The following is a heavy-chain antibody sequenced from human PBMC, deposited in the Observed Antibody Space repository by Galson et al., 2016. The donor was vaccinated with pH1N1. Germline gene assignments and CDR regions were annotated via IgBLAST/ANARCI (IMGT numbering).Heavy chain of an antibody. CDR1: GFSFSTYG. V-gene: IGHV3-23*01. J-gene: IGHJ4*02. Sequence: SLRLSCAASGFSFSTYGMRWVRQAPGKGLEWVSSITGSGGNTYDTDSVKGRFTISRDNARNTLYLQIDSLRAEDTAIYYCARGNPPSSPVDYWGQGTLVTVSS. CDR2: ITGSGGNT. CDR3: ARGNPPSSPVDY.